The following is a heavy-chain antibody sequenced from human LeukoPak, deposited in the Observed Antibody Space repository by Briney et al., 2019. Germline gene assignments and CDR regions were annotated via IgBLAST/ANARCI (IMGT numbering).Heavy chain of an antibody. CDR2: IYYSGST. V-gene: IGHV4-59*12. CDR3: ARDNYDSSLNWFDP. Sequence: SETLSLTCTVSGGSISSYYWSWIRQPPGKGLEWIGYIYYSGSTSYNPSLKSRVTMSVDTSKNQFSLKLSSVTAADTAVYYCARDNYDSSLNWFDPWGQGTLVTVSS. D-gene: IGHD3-22*01. J-gene: IGHJ5*02. CDR1: GGSISSYY.